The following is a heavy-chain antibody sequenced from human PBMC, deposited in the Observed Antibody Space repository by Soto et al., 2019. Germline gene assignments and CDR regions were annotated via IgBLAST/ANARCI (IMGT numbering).Heavy chain of an antibody. V-gene: IGHV1-3*01. J-gene: IGHJ6*02. CDR3: ARDVLRYFDWSHYYYGMDV. CDR1: GYTFTSYA. Sequence: ASVKVSCKASGYTFTSYAMHWVRQAPGQRLEWMGWINAGNGNTKYSQKFQGRVTITRDTSASTAYMELSSLRSEDTAVYYCARDVLRYFDWSHYYYGMDVWGQGTTVTVSS. D-gene: IGHD3-9*01. CDR2: INAGNGNT.